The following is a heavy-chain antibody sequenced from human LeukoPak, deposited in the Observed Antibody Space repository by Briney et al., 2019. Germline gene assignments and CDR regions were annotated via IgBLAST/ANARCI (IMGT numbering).Heavy chain of an antibody. CDR3: ARARGDSPRIYYYMDV. CDR2: IYYIGTA. V-gene: IGHV4-30-4*01. J-gene: IGHJ6*03. Sequence: PSQTLSLACSVSGDSISIGDYRWSWIRQSPGKGLEWIGYIYYIGTAYYNPSLRSRVALSADTSKNQFSLKLNSVTVADSAVYFCARARGDSPRIYYYMDVWGKGTTVTVSS. CDR1: GDSISIGDYR. D-gene: IGHD3-16*01.